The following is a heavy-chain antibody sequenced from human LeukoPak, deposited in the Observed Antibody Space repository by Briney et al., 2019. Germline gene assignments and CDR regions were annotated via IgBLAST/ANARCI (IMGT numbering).Heavy chain of an antibody. CDR1: GGSISSYY. Sequence: SETLSPTCTVSGGSISSYYWSWIRQPPGKGLEWIGYIYDSGSTNYNPSLKSRVTISVDTSKKEFSLKLSSVTAADTAVYYCARQGCSSTSCYRRLLFDYWGRGTLVTVSS. J-gene: IGHJ4*02. V-gene: IGHV4-59*08. D-gene: IGHD2-2*01. CDR2: IYDSGST. CDR3: ARQGCSSTSCYRRLLFDY.